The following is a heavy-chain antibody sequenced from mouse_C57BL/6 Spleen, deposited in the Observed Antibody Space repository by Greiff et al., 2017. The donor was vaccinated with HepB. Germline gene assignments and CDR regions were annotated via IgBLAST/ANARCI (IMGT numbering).Heavy chain of an antibody. V-gene: IGHV5-4*01. CDR1: GFTFSSYA. Sequence: EVKLMESGGGLVKPGGSLKLSCAASGFTFSSYAMSWVRLTPEKRLEWVATISDGGSYTYYPDNVKGRFTIARDNAKNNLYLQMSHLKSEDTAMYYCARDGEAWFAYWGQGTLVTVSA. D-gene: IGHD2-13*01. CDR3: ARDGEAWFAY. J-gene: IGHJ3*01. CDR2: ISDGGSYT.